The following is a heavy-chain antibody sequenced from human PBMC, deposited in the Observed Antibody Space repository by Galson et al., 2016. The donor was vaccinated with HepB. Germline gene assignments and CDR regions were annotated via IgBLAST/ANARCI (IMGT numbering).Heavy chain of an antibody. Sequence: SLRLSCAASGFTFSSFWLAWGRQAPGKGLDWVANINYDGNEKYYVGSVKGRFTISRDNAKNSLYLQMDSLRAEDTAVYYCVRVLRGFKTDFDYWGQGTLVTVSS. CDR2: INYDGNEK. CDR3: VRVLRGFKTDFDY. V-gene: IGHV3-7*03. D-gene: IGHD3-10*01. J-gene: IGHJ4*02. CDR1: GFTFSSFW.